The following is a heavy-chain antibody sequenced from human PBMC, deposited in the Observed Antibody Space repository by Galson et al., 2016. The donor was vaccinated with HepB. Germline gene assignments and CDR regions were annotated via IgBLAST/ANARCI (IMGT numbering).Heavy chain of an antibody. CDR2: ISVKNGNT. CDR3: AREIMVSGWKVLDH. V-gene: IGHV1-18*04. D-gene: IGHD5-18*01. Sequence: SVKVSCKAFGYTFTSHDISWVRQAPGHGLEWMGWISVKNGNTKYSQKVQGRVIMTRDTSTSTAYMELRSLRSDDTAVYYCAREIMVSGWKVLDHWGQGTLVTVSS. CDR1: GYTFTSHD. J-gene: IGHJ4*01.